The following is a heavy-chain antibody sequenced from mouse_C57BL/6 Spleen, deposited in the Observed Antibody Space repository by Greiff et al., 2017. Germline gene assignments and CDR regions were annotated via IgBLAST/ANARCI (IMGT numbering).Heavy chain of an antibody. CDR2: IHPNSGSN. V-gene: IGHV1-64*01. Sequence: VQLQQPGAELVKPGASVKLSCKASGYTFTSYWMHWVKQRPGQGLEWIGMIHPNSGSNNYNEKFKSKATLTVDKSSSPAYMQLSSLTSEDSAVYYCARYSNYWYFDVWGTGNTVTVSS. CDR3: ARYSNYWYFDV. J-gene: IGHJ1*03. CDR1: GYTFTSYW. D-gene: IGHD2-5*01.